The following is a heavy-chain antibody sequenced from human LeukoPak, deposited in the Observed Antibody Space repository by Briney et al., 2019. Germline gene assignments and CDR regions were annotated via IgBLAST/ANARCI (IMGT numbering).Heavy chain of an antibody. CDR2: INHSGST. CDR3: ARSYSRARYFDY. Sequence: KSSETLSLTCAVYGGSFSGYYWSWICQPPGKGLEWIGEINHSGSTNYNPSLKSRVTISVDTSKNQFSLKLSSVTAADTAVYYCARSYSRARYFDYWGQGTLVTVSS. D-gene: IGHD1-26*01. V-gene: IGHV4-34*01. J-gene: IGHJ4*02. CDR1: GGSFSGYY.